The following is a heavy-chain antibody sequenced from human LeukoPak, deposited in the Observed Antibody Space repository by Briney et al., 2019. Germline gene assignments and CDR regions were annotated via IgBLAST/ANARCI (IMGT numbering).Heavy chain of an antibody. CDR1: GGSISSPNYY. J-gene: IGHJ4*02. V-gene: IGHV4-39*01. CDR3: ARQPYNSGWYGY. CDR2: INYSGNT. Sequence: SETLSLTCTVSGGSISSPNYYWGWIRQPPGKGLEWIGCINYSGNTHSNPSLKSRITISVDTPKNQFSLKLSSVTAADTAVYYCARQPYNSGWYGYWGQGTLVTVSS. D-gene: IGHD6-19*01.